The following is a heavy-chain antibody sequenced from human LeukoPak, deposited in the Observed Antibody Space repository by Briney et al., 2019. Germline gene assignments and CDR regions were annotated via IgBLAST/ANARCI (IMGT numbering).Heavy chain of an antibody. CDR2: IYHSGST. D-gene: IGHD2-2*01. CDR1: GGSISSGGYS. CDR3: ARDQGYCSSTSCENYYYYGMDV. V-gene: IGHV4-30-2*01. Sequence: PSETLSLTCAVSGGSISSGGYSWSWIRQPPGKGLEWIGYIYHSGSTYYNPSLKGRVTISVDRSKNQFSLKLSSVTAADTAVYYCARDQGYCSSTSCENYYYYGMDVWGKGTTVTVSS. J-gene: IGHJ6*04.